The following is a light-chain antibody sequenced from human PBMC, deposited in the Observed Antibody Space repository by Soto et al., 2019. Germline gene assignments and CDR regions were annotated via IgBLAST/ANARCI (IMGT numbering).Light chain of an antibody. J-gene: IGKJ4*01. CDR1: QSVSSY. CDR2: GAS. V-gene: IGKV3-20*01. Sequence: EIVLTQSPATLSLSPGERATLSCRASQSVSSYLAWYQQKPGQAPRLLIYGASSRATAIPDRFSGSGFGTDFTLTITRLEPEDFAVYYCQHYGSSPLTFGGGTKVDIK. CDR3: QHYGSSPLT.